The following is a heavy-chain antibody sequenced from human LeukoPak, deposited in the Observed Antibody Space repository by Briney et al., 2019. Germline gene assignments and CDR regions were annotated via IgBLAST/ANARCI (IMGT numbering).Heavy chain of an antibody. CDR1: GFTFSSYA. CDR3: ARERLPDYYYYGMDV. Sequence: PGRSLRLSCAASGFTFSSYAMHWVRQAPGKGLEWVAVMSYDGSNKYYADSVKGRFTISRDNSKNTLYLQMNSLRAEGTAVYYCARERLPDYYYYGMDVWGKGTTVTVSS. V-gene: IGHV3-30*04. CDR2: MSYDGSNK. D-gene: IGHD6-25*01. J-gene: IGHJ6*04.